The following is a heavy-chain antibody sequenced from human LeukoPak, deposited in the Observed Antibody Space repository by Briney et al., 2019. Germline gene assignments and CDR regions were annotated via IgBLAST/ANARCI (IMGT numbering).Heavy chain of an antibody. V-gene: IGHV3-7*01. Sequence: GGSLRLSCAASGFIFSNYWMSWVRQAPGKGLEWVANIKQDGSEKHYVDPVKGRFTISRDNAKNSLYLQMNSLRVEDTAVYFCARVRYRSDAFDIWGQGTMVTVSS. J-gene: IGHJ3*02. CDR3: ARVRYRSDAFDI. CDR1: GFIFSNYW. CDR2: IKQDGSEK. D-gene: IGHD1-26*01.